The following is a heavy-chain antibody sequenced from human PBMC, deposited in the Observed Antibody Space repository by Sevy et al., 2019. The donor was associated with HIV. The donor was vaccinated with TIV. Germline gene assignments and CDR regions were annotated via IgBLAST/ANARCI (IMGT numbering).Heavy chain of an antibody. V-gene: IGHV3-73*01. CDR3: TRREMGSSSWYPYFDS. D-gene: IGHD6-13*01. J-gene: IGHJ4*01. CDR2: IRNKANSYAT. CDR1: GFTFSGSA. Sequence: GGSLRLSCAASGFTFSGSAIHWVRQASGKGLEWIGRIRNKANSYATAYAESVKGRFTISRDDSKNTAYLQMNSLKTDDTAVYYCTRREMGSSSWYPYFDSWGRNPGHRLL.